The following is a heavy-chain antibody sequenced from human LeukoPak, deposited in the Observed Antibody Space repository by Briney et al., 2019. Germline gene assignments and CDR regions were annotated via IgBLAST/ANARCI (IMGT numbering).Heavy chain of an antibody. CDR3: ASGAGVLLWFGELSGFDY. CDR2: ISSSGSTI. D-gene: IGHD3-10*01. Sequence: GGSLRLSCAASGFTFSSYSMSWIRQAPGKGLEWVSYISSSGSTIYYADSVKGRFTISRDNAKNSLYLQMNSLRAEDTAVYYCASGAGVLLWFGELSGFDYWGQGTLVTVSS. V-gene: IGHV3-48*04. CDR1: GFTFSSYS. J-gene: IGHJ4*02.